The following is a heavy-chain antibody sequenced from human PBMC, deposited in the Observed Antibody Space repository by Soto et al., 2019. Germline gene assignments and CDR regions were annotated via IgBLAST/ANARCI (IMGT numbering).Heavy chain of an antibody. CDR2: IYYNGNT. J-gene: IGHJ4*02. Sequence: SETLSLTCTVSGGAINYHYWSYIRQPPGKGLEWIGYIYYNGNTNYNPSLESRVTISVDRSKNQFSLRLTSLTAADTAVYYCARVRTGYFDYWGPGALVTVSS. D-gene: IGHD3-9*01. V-gene: IGHV4-59*11. CDR1: GGAINYHY. CDR3: ARVRTGYFDY.